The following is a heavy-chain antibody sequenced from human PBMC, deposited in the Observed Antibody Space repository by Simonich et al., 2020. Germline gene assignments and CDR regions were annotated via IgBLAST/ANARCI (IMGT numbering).Heavy chain of an antibody. CDR1: GYTLTGYY. Sequence: QVQLVQSGAEVKKPGASVKVSCKASGYTLTGYYMHWVRQAPGKGLEWMGRTNPNSGGTNYAQKFQGRVTMTRDTSISTAYMELSRLRSDDTAVYYCASGWDWGFSHMSDYWGQGTLVTVSS. V-gene: IGHV1-2*06. CDR2: TNPNSGGT. J-gene: IGHJ4*02. CDR3: ASGWDWGFSHMSDY. D-gene: IGHD7-27*01.